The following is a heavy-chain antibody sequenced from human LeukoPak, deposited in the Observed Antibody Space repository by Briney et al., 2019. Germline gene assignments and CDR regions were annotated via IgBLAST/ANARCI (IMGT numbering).Heavy chain of an antibody. CDR2: INPSGGST. CDR3: ARTDCSSTSCYLTGYYYYGMDV. D-gene: IGHD2-2*01. CDR1: GYTFTSYY. Sequence: GASVKVSCKASGYTFTSYYMHWVRQAPGQGLEWMGIINPSGGSTSYAQKFQGRVTMTRDTSTSTVYVELSSLRSEDTAVYYCARTDCSSTSCYLTGYYYYGMDVWGQGTTVTVSS. V-gene: IGHV1-46*01. J-gene: IGHJ6*02.